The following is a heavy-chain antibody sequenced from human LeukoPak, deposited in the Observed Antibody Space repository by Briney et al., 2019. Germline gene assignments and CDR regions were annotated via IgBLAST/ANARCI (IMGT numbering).Heavy chain of an antibody. Sequence: PGGSLRLSCAASGITVSSNYMSWVRQAPGKGLEWVSVIYSGGSTYYAGSVKGRFTISRDNSKNTVYLQMNSLRGEDTAVYYCARDHNCSGGSWYEKGFDPWGQGTLVTVSS. V-gene: IGHV3-53*01. D-gene: IGHD2-15*01. CDR3: ARDHNCSGGSWYEKGFDP. J-gene: IGHJ5*02. CDR2: IYSGGST. CDR1: GITVSSNY.